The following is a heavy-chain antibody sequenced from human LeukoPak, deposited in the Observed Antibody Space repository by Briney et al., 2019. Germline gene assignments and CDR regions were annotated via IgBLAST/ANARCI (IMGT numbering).Heavy chain of an antibody. CDR1: GYTFTGYY. J-gene: IGHJ4*02. CDR2: INPNSGGT. CDR3: ARRGYDSSGYVFFDY. V-gene: IGHV1-2*02. Sequence: ASVKVSCKASGYTFTGYYMHWVRQAPGQGLEWMGWINPNSGGTNYAQKFQGRVTMTRDTSISTACMELSRLRSDDTAVYYCARRGYDSSGYVFFDYWGQGTLVTVSS. D-gene: IGHD3-22*01.